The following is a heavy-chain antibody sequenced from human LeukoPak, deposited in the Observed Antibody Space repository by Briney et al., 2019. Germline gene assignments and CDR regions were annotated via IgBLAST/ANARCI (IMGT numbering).Heavy chain of an antibody. CDR3: ARIIEMATNADY. J-gene: IGHJ4*02. V-gene: IGHV4-39*07. CDR2: FFYNGST. CDR1: GGSISSSNYY. Sequence: ETLSLTCAVSGGSISSSNYYWGWIRQPPGKGLEWIGSFFYNGSTSYNPSLKSRVTISVDMSKSQFSLKLSSVTAADTAVYYCARIIEMATNADYWGQGTLVTVSS. D-gene: IGHD5-24*01.